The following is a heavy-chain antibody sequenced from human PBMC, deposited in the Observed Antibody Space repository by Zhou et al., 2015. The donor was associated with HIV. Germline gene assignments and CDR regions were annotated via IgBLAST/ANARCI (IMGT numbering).Heavy chain of an antibody. CDR3: ASDIVVVVAANSRRGWFDP. CDR2: IIPIFGTA. D-gene: IGHD2-15*01. CDR1: GYSFSGYY. J-gene: IGHJ5*02. Sequence: HVQLVQSGAEVKKPGASVKVSCKASGYSFSGYYIHWVRQAPGQGLEWMGGIIPIFGTANYAQKFQGRVTITADESTSTAYMELSSLRSEDTAVYYCASDIVVVVAANSRRGWFDPWGQGTLVTVSS. V-gene: IGHV1-69*01.